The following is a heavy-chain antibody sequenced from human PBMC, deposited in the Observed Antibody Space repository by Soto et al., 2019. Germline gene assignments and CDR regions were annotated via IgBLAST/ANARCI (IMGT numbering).Heavy chain of an antibody. CDR2: IYSGGST. J-gene: IGHJ3*02. Sequence: EVQLVASGGGLIQPGGSLRLSCAASGFIVSSNYMSWVRQAPGKGLEWVSVIYSGGSTYYADSVKGRFTISRDNSKNTLYLQMNSLRAEDTAVYYCARTVVVVTATPGAFDIWGQGTMVTVSS. CDR3: ARTVVVVTATPGAFDI. V-gene: IGHV3-53*01. D-gene: IGHD2-15*01. CDR1: GFIVSSNY.